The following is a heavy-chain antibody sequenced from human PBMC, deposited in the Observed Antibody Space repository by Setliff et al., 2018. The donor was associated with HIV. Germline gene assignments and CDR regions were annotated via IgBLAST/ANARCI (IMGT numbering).Heavy chain of an antibody. J-gene: IGHJ4*02. Sequence: ASVKVSCKTSGYTFTQSHDLHWVRQVPGQGPEWMGWINLVTGKTAYLQKFQGRVIITRDTSASTAFMEMSSLRSEDTAVYFCANGGSGGQFDHWGQGTLVPSPQ. CDR2: INLVTGKT. D-gene: IGHD3-16*01. V-gene: IGHV1-3*01. CDR1: GYTFTQSHD. CDR3: ANGGSGGQFDH.